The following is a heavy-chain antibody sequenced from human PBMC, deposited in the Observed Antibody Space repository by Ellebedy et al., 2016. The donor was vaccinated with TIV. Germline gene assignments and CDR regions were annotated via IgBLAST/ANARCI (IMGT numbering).Heavy chain of an antibody. J-gene: IGHJ4*02. Sequence: ASVKVSCKASGYTFRNYGISWVRQAPGQGLEWMGWISIYTGDTDYAQKFQGRVTITADTSTSTAYMEMRSLRSDETAVYYCARDMVQGMVARYVWFDYWGQGAQVTVSS. CDR1: GYTFRNYG. D-gene: IGHD3-10*01. V-gene: IGHV1-18*01. CDR2: ISIYTGDT. CDR3: ARDMVQGMVARYVWFDY.